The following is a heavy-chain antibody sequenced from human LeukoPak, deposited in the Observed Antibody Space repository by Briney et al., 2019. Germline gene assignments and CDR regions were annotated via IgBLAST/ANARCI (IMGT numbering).Heavy chain of an antibody. CDR3: ARGYKPGYSSGWSIFDY. CDR2: MNPNSGNT. V-gene: IGHV1-8*01. J-gene: IGHJ4*02. CDR1: GYTFISSD. Sequence: ASVKVSCKASGYTFISSDINWVRQATGQGLEWMGWMNPNSGNTGYAQKFQGRVTMTRNTSISTAYMELSSLRSEDTAVYYCARGYKPGYSSGWSIFDYWGQGTLVTVSS. D-gene: IGHD6-19*01.